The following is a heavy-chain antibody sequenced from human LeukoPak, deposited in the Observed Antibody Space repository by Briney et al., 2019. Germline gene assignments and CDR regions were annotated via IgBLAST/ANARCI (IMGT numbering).Heavy chain of an antibody. J-gene: IGHJ1*01. Sequence: PGGSLRLSCAASGFTFSSYWMHWVRQAPGKGLVWVSRINSDGSSTSYADSVKGRFTISRDNSKNTLYLQMNSLRAEDTAVYYCAKGVFGAAAEYFQHWGQGTLVTVSS. CDR1: GFTFSSYW. CDR3: AKGVFGAAAEYFQH. D-gene: IGHD6-13*01. CDR2: INSDGSST. V-gene: IGHV3-74*01.